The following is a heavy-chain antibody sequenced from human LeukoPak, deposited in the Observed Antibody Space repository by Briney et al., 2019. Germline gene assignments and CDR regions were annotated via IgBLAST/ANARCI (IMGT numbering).Heavy chain of an antibody. V-gene: IGHV4-39*01. CDR3: ACDSSGYRFDY. CDR1: GGSISSSSYY. Sequence: SETLSLTCTVSGGSISSSSYYWGWIRQPPGKGLEWIGSIYYSGSTYYNPSLKSRVTISVDTSKNQLSLKPSPVTSADRAMYYCACDSSGYRFDYWGQGTLVTVSS. D-gene: IGHD3-22*01. CDR2: IYYSGST. J-gene: IGHJ4*02.